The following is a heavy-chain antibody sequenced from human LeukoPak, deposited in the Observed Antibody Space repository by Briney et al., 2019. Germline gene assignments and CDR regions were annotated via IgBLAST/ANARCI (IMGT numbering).Heavy chain of an antibody. CDR3: AKQSTARSLGE. CDR2: ISGSGGDT. Sequence: GGSLRLSCAASGFPFTFAMSWVRQAPGKGLEWVSTISGSGGDTYYAESMKGRFTISRDNSKDALYLQMDSLRAEDTAVYYCAKQSTARSLGEGGRGTLVTVSS. J-gene: IGHJ4*02. CDR1: GFPFTFA. D-gene: IGHD6-6*01. V-gene: IGHV3-23*01.